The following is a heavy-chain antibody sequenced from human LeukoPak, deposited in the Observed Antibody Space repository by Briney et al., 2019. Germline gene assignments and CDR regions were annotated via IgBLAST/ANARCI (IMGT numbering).Heavy chain of an antibody. CDR1: GFTFSSYE. Sequence: PGGSLRLSCAASGFTFSSYEMNWVRQAPGKGLEWVSYISSSGSTIYYADSVKGRFTISRVNAKNSLYLQMNSLRAEDTAVYYCARAARSSGWSYFDYWGQGTLVTVSS. V-gene: IGHV3-48*03. CDR2: ISSSGSTI. D-gene: IGHD6-19*01. J-gene: IGHJ4*02. CDR3: ARAARSSGWSYFDY.